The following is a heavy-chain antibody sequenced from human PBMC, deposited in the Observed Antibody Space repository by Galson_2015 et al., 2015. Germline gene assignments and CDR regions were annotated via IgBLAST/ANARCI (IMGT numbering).Heavy chain of an antibody. CDR3: VRTTSQGFSSSWFDY. Sequence: SLRLSCAASGFTFNNYWMTWVRQAPGKGLEWVANIEQDGSEKYYVGSVKGRFTISRDNAQKSLYLQMSSLRAEDTAVYYCVRTTSQGFSSSWFDYWGQGTLVTVSS. D-gene: IGHD6-13*01. J-gene: IGHJ5*01. V-gene: IGHV3-7*05. CDR2: IEQDGSEK. CDR1: GFTFNNYW.